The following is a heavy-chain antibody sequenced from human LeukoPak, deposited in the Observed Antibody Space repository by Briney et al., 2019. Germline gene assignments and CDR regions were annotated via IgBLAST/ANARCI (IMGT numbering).Heavy chain of an antibody. J-gene: IGHJ4*01. CDR3: VRDGGVSGYDLLDY. V-gene: IGHV3-7*01. CDR1: GFTFSNYW. Sequence: GGSLRLSCAASGFTFSNYWMTWVRQAPGKGLEWVAHINQDGSEEHYMDSAKARFTISRDNAKNSLSLQMNSLKAEDTAVYYCVRDGGVSGYDLLDYWGQEPWSPSPQ. CDR2: INQDGSEE. D-gene: IGHD5-12*01.